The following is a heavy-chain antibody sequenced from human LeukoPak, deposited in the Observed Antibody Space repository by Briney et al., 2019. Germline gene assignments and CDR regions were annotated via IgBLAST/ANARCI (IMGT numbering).Heavy chain of an antibody. J-gene: IGHJ4*02. D-gene: IGHD3-22*01. V-gene: IGHV1-69*04. CDR1: GGTFSSYT. Sequence: PVASVKVSCKASGGTFSSYTISRVRQAPGQGLEWMGRIIPILGIANYAQKFQGRVTITADKSTSTAYMELSSLRSEDTAVYYCARDYYDSSGYFDYWGQGTLVTVSS. CDR2: IIPILGIA. CDR3: ARDYYDSSGYFDY.